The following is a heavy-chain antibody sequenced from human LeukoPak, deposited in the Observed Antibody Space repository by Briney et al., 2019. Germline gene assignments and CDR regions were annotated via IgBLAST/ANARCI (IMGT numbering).Heavy chain of an antibody. CDR1: GFTFSSYW. CDR3: AREGLTGYYSYGYMDV. D-gene: IGHD3-9*01. Sequence: PGGSLRLSCAASGFTFSSYWMHWVRQAPGKGLVWVSRINTDGSRTSYADSVKGRFTISRDNAKNTLYLQMNSLRAEDTAVYYCAREGLTGYYSYGYMDVWGQGTTVTVSS. CDR2: INTDGSRT. J-gene: IGHJ6*02. V-gene: IGHV3-74*01.